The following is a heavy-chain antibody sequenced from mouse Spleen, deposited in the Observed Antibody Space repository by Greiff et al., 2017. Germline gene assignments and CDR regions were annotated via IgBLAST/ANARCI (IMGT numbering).Heavy chain of an antibody. CDR2: IYPSNGGT. J-gene: IGHJ3*01. Sequence: QVQLQQPGTELVKPGASVKLSCKASGYTFTSYWMHWVKQRPGQGLEWIGNIYPSNGGTNYNEKFKSKATLTVDKSSSTAYMQLSSLTSEDSAVYYCANVPYDYDGPWFAYWGQGTLVTVSA. D-gene: IGHD2-4*01. CDR1: GYTFTSYW. V-gene: IGHV1-53*01. CDR3: ANVPYDYDGPWFAY.